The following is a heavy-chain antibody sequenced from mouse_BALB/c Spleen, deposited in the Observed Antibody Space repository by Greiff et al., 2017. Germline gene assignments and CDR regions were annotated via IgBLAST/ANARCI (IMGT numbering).Heavy chain of an antibody. CDR2: IDPANGNT. CDR1: GFNIKDTY. CDR3: ARYYGNYWYFDV. V-gene: IGHV14-3*02. Sequence: EVQLQQSGAELVKPGASVKLSCTASGFNIKDTYMHWVKQRPEQGLEWIGRIDPANGNTKYDPKFQSKATITADTSSNTAYLQLSSLTSEDTAVYYCARYYGNYWYFDVWGAGTTVTVSS. J-gene: IGHJ1*01. D-gene: IGHD2-1*01.